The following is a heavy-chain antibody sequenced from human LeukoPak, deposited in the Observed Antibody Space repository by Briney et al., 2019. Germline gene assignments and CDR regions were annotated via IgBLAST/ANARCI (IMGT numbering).Heavy chain of an antibody. D-gene: IGHD3-3*01. Sequence: AGGSLRLSCAASGFTFSDYYMSWFRQAPGKGLEWISYISSTGTSLFYADSVKGRFTISKDNAQSSLYLQMNSLRAEDTAVYYCARVSPYYYCSSPYYLNYWGQGALVTVSS. J-gene: IGHJ4*02. V-gene: IGHV3-11*01. CDR3: ARVSPYYYCSSPYYLNY. CDR1: GFTFSDYY. CDR2: ISSTGTSL.